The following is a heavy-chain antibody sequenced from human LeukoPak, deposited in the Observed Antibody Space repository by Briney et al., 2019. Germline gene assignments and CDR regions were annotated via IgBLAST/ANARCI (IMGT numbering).Heavy chain of an antibody. CDR1: GGTFSSYA. D-gene: IGHD2-2*01. CDR3: ARADPTNTSFYYYGMDV. V-gene: IGHV1-69*13. Sequence: ASVKVSCKASGGTFSSYAISWVRQAPGQGLEWMGGIIPIFGTANYAQKFQGRVTITADESTSTAYMELSSLRSEDTAVYYCARADPTNTSFYYYGMDVWGKGTTVTVSS. J-gene: IGHJ6*04. CDR2: IIPIFGTA.